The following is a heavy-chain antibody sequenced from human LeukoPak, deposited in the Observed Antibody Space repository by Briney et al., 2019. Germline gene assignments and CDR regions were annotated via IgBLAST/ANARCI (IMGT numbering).Heavy chain of an antibody. J-gene: IGHJ4*02. CDR1: GVTFSSYA. CDR2: ISGSGGST. CDR3: AKSHEGMLFLDY. Sequence: GGSLRLSCAASGVTFSSYAMSWVRQAPGKGLEWVSAISGSGGSTYYADSVKGRFTISRDNSKNTLYLQMNSLRAEDTAVYYCAKSHEGMLFLDYWGQGTLVTVSS. D-gene: IGHD2-8*01. V-gene: IGHV3-23*01.